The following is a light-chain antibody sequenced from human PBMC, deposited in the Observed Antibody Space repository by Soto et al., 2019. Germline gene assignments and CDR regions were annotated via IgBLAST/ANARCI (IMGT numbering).Light chain of an antibody. J-gene: IGKJ3*01. CDR2: GAS. Sequence: EIVMTQSPATLSVSPGERATLSCRASQSISSNLAWYQQKNGQTPRLLIYGASTRAAGIPARFSGSGSGTDFTLTISSPQSEDFAVYYCQQYNNWPPFSFGPGTKVDIK. V-gene: IGKV3-15*01. CDR1: QSISSN. CDR3: QQYNNWPPFS.